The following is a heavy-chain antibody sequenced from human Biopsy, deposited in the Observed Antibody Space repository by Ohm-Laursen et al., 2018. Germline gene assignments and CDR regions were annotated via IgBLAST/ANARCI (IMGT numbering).Heavy chain of an antibody. D-gene: IGHD4-23*01. J-gene: IGHJ4*02. Sequence: SDTLSLTCTVSGGSFTGHYWSWIRQPPGKGLEWIGHISCTGYTSYNASLKSRVTISVDTSRNHFFLRLSSLTAADTAVYYCARGSNDFGGLYFPRWGQGTLLTVPS. CDR2: ISCTGYT. V-gene: IGHV4-59*11. CDR1: GGSFTGHY. CDR3: ARGSNDFGGLYFPR.